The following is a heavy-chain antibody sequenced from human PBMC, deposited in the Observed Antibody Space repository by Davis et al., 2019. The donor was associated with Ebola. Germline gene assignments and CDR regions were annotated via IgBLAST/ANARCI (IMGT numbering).Heavy chain of an antibody. D-gene: IGHD3-10*01. J-gene: IGHJ4*02. CDR3: ARESQVAMVQGIADY. Sequence: ASVKVSCKASGYTFTSYGISWVRQAPGQGLEWMGWISAYNGNTNYAQKLQGRVTMTTDTSTSTAYMELRSLRSDDTAVYYCARESQVAMVQGIADYWGQGTLVTVSS. V-gene: IGHV1-18*01. CDR2: ISAYNGNT. CDR1: GYTFTSYG.